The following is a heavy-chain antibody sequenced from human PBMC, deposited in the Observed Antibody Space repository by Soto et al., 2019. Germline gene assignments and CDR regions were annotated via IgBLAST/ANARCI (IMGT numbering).Heavy chain of an antibody. J-gene: IGHJ4*02. CDR1: GGSISSGGYY. V-gene: IGHV4-31*03. CDR2: IYYSGST. Sequence: PSETLSLTCTVSGGSISSGGYYWSWIRQHPGKGLEWIGYIYYSGSTYYNPSLKSRVTISVDTSKNQFSLKLSSVTAADTAVYYCARGSYSGYDPISFSPPEPEFDYWGQGTLVTVSS. D-gene: IGHD5-12*01. CDR3: ARGSYSGYDPISFSPPEPEFDY.